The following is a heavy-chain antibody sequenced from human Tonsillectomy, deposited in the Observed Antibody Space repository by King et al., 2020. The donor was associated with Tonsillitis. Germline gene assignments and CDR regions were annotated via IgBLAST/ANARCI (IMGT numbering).Heavy chain of an antibody. CDR2: IKSKTDGGKT. V-gene: IGHV3-15*01. J-gene: IGHJ4*02. D-gene: IGHD3-22*01. Sequence: VQLVESGGGLVKPGGSLRLSCAAPGFTSRKAWMSWVRQAPGKGRGWVGRIKSKTDGGKTDYAPPVKDRFTISRDDSKNTLYLQMNSLKTEDTAVYYCTPEVDYYDSSGYYLSPAAFYYWGQGTLVTVSS. CDR1: GFTSRKAW. CDR3: TPEVDYYDSSGYYLSPAAFYY.